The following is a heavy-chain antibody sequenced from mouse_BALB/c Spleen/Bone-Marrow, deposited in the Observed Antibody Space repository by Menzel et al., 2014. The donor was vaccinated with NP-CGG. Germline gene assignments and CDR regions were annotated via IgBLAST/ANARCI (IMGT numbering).Heavy chain of an antibody. CDR1: GYAFSSYR. Sequence: VKLMESGAELVRPGSSVKISCKASGYAFSSYRMTWVKQRPGQGLEWIGQIYPGDGETNYNGKFKGKATLTADKSSSTAYMQLSGLTSEDSAVYFCAKVTTGFAYWGQGTLVTVSA. CDR2: IYPGDGET. CDR3: AKVTTGFAY. V-gene: IGHV1-80*01. J-gene: IGHJ3*01. D-gene: IGHD2-2*01.